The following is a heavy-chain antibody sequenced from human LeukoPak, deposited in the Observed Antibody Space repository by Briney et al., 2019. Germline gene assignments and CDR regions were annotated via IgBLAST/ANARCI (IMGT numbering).Heavy chain of an antibody. J-gene: IGHJ4*02. Sequence: SETLSLTCTVSGYSISSGYYWGWIRPPPGKGVDLIGRIYHSGTTYYNPSLKSPFTISVDTSKTQFSLKLSSVTAADTAVYYCARVSLAAAGDYWGQGTLVTVSS. CDR3: ARVSLAAAGDY. D-gene: IGHD6-13*01. CDR2: IYHSGTT. V-gene: IGHV4-38-2*02. CDR1: GYSISSGYY.